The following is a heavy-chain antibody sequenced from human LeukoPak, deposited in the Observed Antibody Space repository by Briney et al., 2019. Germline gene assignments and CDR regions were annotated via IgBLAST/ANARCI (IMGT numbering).Heavy chain of an antibody. CDR3: ARLKFYDSTGYSPGHYMDV. CDR1: GGPIYSYY. D-gene: IGHD3-22*01. Sequence: SETLSLTCTVSGGPIYSYYWSWIRQTAGKGLEWIGRLYPGVSTDYNPSLKSRVTMSVDTSKNQLALKLSAVTAADPAVYYCARLKFYDSTGYSPGHYMDVWGKGTTVTVSS. J-gene: IGHJ6*03. V-gene: IGHV4-4*07. CDR2: LYPGVST.